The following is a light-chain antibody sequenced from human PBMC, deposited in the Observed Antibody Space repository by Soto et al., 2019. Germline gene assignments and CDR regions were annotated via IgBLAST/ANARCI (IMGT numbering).Light chain of an antibody. CDR1: SSDVGAYNF. CDR3: SSYSGSSTLVV. V-gene: IGLV2-14*03. Sequence: QPVLTQPASVSGSPGLSITFSCTGTSSDVGAYNFVSWYQQHPGKAPKLIIYDVHNRPSGVSNRFSGSKSGNTASLTISGLQAEDEADYYCSSYSGSSTLVVFGGGTMVTVL. CDR2: DVH. J-gene: IGLJ3*02.